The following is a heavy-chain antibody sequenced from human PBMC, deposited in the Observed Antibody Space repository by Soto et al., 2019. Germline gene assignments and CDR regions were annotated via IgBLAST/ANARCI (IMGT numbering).Heavy chain of an antibody. CDR3: AKDCSSTSCYSRFDP. D-gene: IGHD2-2*02. CDR1: GFTFSSYV. J-gene: IGHJ5*02. Sequence: GGSLRLSCAASGFTFSSYVMSWVRQAPGKGLEWVSAISGSGGSTYYADSVKGRFTISRDNSKNTLYLQMNSLRAEDTAVYYCAKDCSSTSCYSRFDPWGQGTLVTSPQ. V-gene: IGHV3-23*01. CDR2: ISGSGGST.